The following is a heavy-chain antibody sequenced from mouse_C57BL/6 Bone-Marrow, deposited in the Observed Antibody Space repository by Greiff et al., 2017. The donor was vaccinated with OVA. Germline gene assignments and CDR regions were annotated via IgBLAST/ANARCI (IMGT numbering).Heavy chain of an antibody. CDR1: GYTFTDYN. J-gene: IGHJ3*01. D-gene: IGHD1-1*01. Sequence: EVQLQQSGPELVKPGASVKIPCKASGYTFTDYNMDWVKQSHGKSLEWIGDINPNNGGTIYNQKFKGKATLTVDKSSSTAYMELRSLTSEDTAVYYCASRDYYGSSTFAYWGQGTLVTVSA. CDR3: ASRDYYGSSTFAY. V-gene: IGHV1-18*01. CDR2: INPNNGGT.